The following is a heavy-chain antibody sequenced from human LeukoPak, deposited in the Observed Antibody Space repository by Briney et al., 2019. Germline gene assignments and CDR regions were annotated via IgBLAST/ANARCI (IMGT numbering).Heavy chain of an antibody. Sequence: GESLKISCKGSGYSFTSYWISWVRRMPGKGLGWMGRIDPSDSYTNYSPSFQGHVTISADKSISTAYLQWSSLKASDTAMYYCARHSPLRDRYYFDYWGQGTLVTVSS. J-gene: IGHJ4*02. CDR1: GYSFTSYW. CDR3: ARHSPLRDRYYFDY. CDR2: IDPSDSYT. D-gene: IGHD1-14*01. V-gene: IGHV5-10-1*01.